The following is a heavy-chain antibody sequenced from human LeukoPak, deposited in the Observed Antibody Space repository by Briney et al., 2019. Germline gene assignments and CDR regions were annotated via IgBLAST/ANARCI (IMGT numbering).Heavy chain of an antibody. Sequence: SETLSLTCAVSGDSISNNNWWSWVRQPPGKGLEWIGEIFHSGDTNYNPSLKSRVTISVDTSKNQFSLKLSSVTAADTAVYYCARDGYNYIDYWGQGTLVTVSS. CDR1: GDSISNNNW. V-gene: IGHV4-4*02. D-gene: IGHD5-24*01. J-gene: IGHJ4*02. CDR3: ARDGYNYIDY. CDR2: IFHSGDT.